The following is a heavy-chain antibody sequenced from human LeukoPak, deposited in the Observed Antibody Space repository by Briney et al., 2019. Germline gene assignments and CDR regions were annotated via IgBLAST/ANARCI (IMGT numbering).Heavy chain of an antibody. CDR2: IYSGGST. J-gene: IGHJ4*02. CDR3: ARDSATTVTEY. Sequence: PGGSLRLSCAASGFTVSSNYMSWVRQAPGKGLEWVSVIYSGGSTYYADSVKGRFTISRDNSKNTLYLQMNSLRAEDTAVYYCARDSATTVTEYWGRGTLVTVSS. V-gene: IGHV3-66*01. D-gene: IGHD4-17*01. CDR1: GFTVSSNY.